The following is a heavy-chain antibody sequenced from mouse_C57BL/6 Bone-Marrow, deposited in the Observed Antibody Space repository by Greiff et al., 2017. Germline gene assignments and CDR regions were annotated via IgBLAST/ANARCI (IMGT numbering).Heavy chain of an antibody. CDR2: ISSGGSYT. CDR3: ARVITTEVARGYFDY. Sequence: EVQVVESGGDLVKPGGSLKLSCAASGFTFSSYGMSWVRQTPDKRLEWVATISSGGSYTYYPDSVKGRCTISRDNAKNTLYLQMSSLKSEDTAMYYCARVITTEVARGYFDYWGQGTTLTVSS. J-gene: IGHJ2*01. CDR1: GFTFSSYG. D-gene: IGHD1-1*01. V-gene: IGHV5-6*01.